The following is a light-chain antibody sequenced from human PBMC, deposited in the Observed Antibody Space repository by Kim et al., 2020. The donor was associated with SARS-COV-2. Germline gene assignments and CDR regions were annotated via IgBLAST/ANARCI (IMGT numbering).Light chain of an antibody. CDR1: SLRNYY. CDR3: SSRDSSTKGV. Sequence: VALEQTVSITCQGDSLRNYYASWYQQKPGQAPVLVIYAKNNRPSGIPDRFSGSSSGNTASLTITRAQAEDEADYYCSSRDSSTKGVFGGGTQLTVL. CDR2: AKN. V-gene: IGLV3-19*01. J-gene: IGLJ2*01.